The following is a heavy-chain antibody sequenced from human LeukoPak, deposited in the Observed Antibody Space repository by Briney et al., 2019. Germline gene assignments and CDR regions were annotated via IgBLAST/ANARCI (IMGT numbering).Heavy chain of an antibody. J-gene: IGHJ3*02. CDR3: AHRAITMVRGVRDAFDI. V-gene: IGHV2-5*02. CDR2: IYWDDDK. CDR1: GFSLSTSGVG. Sequence: SGPTLVKPTQTLTLTCTFSGFSLSTSGVGVGWIRQPPGKALEWLALIYWDDDKRYSPSLKSRLTITKDISKNQVVLTMTNMDPVDTATYYCAHRAITMVRGVRDAFDIWGQGTMVTVSS. D-gene: IGHD3-10*01.